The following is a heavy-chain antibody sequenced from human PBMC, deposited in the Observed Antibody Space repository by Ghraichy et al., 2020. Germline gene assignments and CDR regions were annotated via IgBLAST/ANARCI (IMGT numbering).Heavy chain of an antibody. J-gene: IGHJ4*02. D-gene: IGHD6-19*01. CDR2: ISYEGSNN. V-gene: IGHV3-30*18. CDR1: GFTFSSYG. Sequence: GGSLRLSCAASGFTFSSYGMHWVRQAPGKGPEWVALISYEGSNNYYAGSVKGRFTISRDNSRNTLYLQTNSLRPDDTAVYYCAKDLGYSSGWFLEYWGQGTLVTVSS. CDR3: AKDLGYSSGWFLEY.